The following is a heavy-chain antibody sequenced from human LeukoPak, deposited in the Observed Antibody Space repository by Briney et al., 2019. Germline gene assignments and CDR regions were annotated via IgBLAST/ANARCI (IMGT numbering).Heavy chain of an antibody. V-gene: IGHV3-21*01. CDR1: GFTFTSYS. Sequence: GSLRLSCVASGFTFTSYSMNWVRHAPGKGLEWVSSISPSSDYIYYADSLKGRFTISRDNAKNSLYLQMNSLRAGDTAVYYCSRGGTDDPFNYWGQGTLVTVSS. CDR2: ISPSSDYI. D-gene: IGHD1-1*01. CDR3: SRGGTDDPFNY. J-gene: IGHJ4*02.